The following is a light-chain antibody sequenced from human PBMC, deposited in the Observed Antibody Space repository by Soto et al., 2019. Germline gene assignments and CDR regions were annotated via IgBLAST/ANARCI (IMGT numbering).Light chain of an antibody. CDR3: QQYNSYLWT. CDR1: QSVSTW. CDR2: MAS. Sequence: DIQMTQSPSTLSASVGDRVTITCRASQSVSTWLAWYQQKPGKAPQVLISMASTLESGVPSRFSGSGSGTEFTLTISSLQPDDFATYYCQQYNSYLWTFGQGTKVEIK. V-gene: IGKV1-5*03. J-gene: IGKJ1*01.